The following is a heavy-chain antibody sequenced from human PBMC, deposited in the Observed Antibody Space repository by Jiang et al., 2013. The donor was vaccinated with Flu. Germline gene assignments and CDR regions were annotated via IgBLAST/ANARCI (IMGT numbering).Heavy chain of an antibody. CDR3: ARAPVVGATPYFQH. D-gene: IGHD1-26*01. J-gene: IGHJ1*01. CDR2: IIPNLGST. Sequence: SGAEVKKPGSSVKVSCKPSGGTFSSYGINWVRQAPGQGLEWMGGIIPNLGSTHYAPKFQGRVTITADTSTTTAYMELSSLQFDDTAVYYCARAPVVGATPYFQHWGQGTLVTVSS. CDR1: GGTFSSYG. V-gene: IGHV1-69*06.